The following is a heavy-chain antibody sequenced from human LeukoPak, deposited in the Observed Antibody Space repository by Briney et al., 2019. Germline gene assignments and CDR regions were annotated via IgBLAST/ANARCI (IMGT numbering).Heavy chain of an antibody. V-gene: IGHV1-69*13. CDR1: GNSISNYA. CDR2: IIPIFGTA. D-gene: IGHD3-22*01. Sequence: GASVKVSCKASGNSISNYAVSWVRQAPGQGFEWMGGIIPIFGTANYAQKFQGRVTITADESTSTAYMELSSLRSEDTAVYYCARAPYYYDSSGYYLWRGDAFDIWGQGTMVTASS. J-gene: IGHJ3*02. CDR3: ARAPYYYDSSGYYLWRGDAFDI.